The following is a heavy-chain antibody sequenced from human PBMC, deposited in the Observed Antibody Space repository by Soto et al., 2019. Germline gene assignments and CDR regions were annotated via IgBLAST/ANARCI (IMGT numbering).Heavy chain of an antibody. J-gene: IGHJ5*02. CDR3: ARALVTGTTGSLDWFDP. Sequence: SETLSLTCTVSGGSISSLYWSWIRQPPGKGLEWIGYIYYTGSINYNPSLKSRVTISVDTPKNQFSLKVSSVTAADTAVYYCARALVTGTTGSLDWFDPWSQGTLVTVSS. V-gene: IGHV4-59*11. CDR1: GGSISSLY. CDR2: IYYTGSI. D-gene: IGHD1-20*01.